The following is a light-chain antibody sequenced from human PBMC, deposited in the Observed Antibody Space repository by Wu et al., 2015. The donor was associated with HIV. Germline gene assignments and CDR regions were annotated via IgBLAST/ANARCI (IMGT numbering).Light chain of an antibody. CDR2: DAS. Sequence: EIVLTQSPDTLSLSPGERATLSCRASQRVSTYLAWYQQKPGQAPRLLIYDASNRATGIPPRFSGSGSGTDFTLTISSLEAEDFAVYYCQQQSSWSLTFGQGTRLEIK. CDR3: QQQSSWSLT. V-gene: IGKV3-11*01. J-gene: IGKJ5*01. CDR1: QRVSTY.